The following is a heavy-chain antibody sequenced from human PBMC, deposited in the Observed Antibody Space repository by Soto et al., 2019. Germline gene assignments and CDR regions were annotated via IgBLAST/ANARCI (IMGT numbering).Heavy chain of an antibody. V-gene: IGHV3-23*01. D-gene: IGHD6-13*01. J-gene: IGHJ4*02. Sequence: GGSLRLSCAASGFTFSSYAMSWVRQAPGKGLEWVSAISGSGGSTYYADSVKGRFTISRDNSKNTLYLQMNSLRAEDTAVYYCAKDTHRKQSSSWYRDYWGQGTLVTVSS. CDR3: AKDTHRKQSSSWYRDY. CDR2: ISGSGGST. CDR1: GFTFSSYA.